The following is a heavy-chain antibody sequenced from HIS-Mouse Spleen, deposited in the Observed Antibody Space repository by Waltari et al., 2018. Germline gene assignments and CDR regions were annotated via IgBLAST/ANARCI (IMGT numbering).Heavy chain of an antibody. CDR1: GGSISSSSYY. CDR3: AREIPYSSSWYDWYFDL. CDR2: FYYSGST. J-gene: IGHJ2*01. D-gene: IGHD6-13*01. V-gene: IGHV4-39*07. Sequence: QLQLQESGPGLVKPSETLSLTCTVSGGSISSSSYYWGWIRQPPGQGLEWIGSFYYSGSTYSNPSLKRRVTISVDTSKNQFSLKLSSVTAADTAVYYCAREIPYSSSWYDWYFDLWGRGTLVTVSS.